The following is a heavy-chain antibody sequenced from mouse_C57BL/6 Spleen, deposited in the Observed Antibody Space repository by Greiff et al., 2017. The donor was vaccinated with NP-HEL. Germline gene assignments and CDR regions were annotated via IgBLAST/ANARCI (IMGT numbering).Heavy chain of an antibody. CDR3: ARGYYYGSSPYFDV. J-gene: IGHJ1*03. CDR2: IDPSDSYT. D-gene: IGHD1-1*01. CDR1: GYTFTSYW. V-gene: IGHV1-69*01. Sequence: QVQLQQPGAELVMPGASVKLSCKASGYTFTSYWMHWVKQRPGQGLEWIGEIDPSDSYTNYNQKFKGKSTLTVDKSSSTAYMQLSSLTSEDSAGYYGARGYYYGSSPYFDVWGTGTTVTVSS.